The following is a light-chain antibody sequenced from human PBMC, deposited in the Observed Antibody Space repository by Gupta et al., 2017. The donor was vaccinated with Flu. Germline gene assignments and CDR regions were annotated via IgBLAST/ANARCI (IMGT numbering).Light chain of an antibody. CDR3: QQYGSSYT. Sequence: LSPGERATLSCRASQSVSSSYLAWYQQKPGQAPRLLIYGASSRATGIPDRFSGSGSGTDFTLTISRLEPEDFAVYYCQQYGSSYTFGQGTKLEIK. J-gene: IGKJ2*01. CDR2: GAS. V-gene: IGKV3-20*01. CDR1: QSVSSSY.